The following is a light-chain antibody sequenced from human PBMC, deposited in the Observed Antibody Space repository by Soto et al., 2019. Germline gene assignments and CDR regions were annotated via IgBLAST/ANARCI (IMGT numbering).Light chain of an antibody. CDR3: AAWDDSLTGVV. CDR1: SSNIGSNT. J-gene: IGLJ3*02. Sequence: QSVLTQPPSASGTPGQRVTISCSGSSSNIGSNTVNWYQHLPGTAPKLLIYSNNQRPSGVPDRFSGSKSGTSASLAISGLQSEDEADYYCAAWDDSLTGVVFGGGTQLTVL. CDR2: SNN. V-gene: IGLV1-44*01.